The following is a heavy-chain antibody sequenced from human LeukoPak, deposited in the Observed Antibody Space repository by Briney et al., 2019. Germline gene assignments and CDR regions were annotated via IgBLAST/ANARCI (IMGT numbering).Heavy chain of an antibody. J-gene: IGHJ5*02. Sequence: PGGSLRLSGAASRFTFSTYAMNWVRQAPGKGLEWVAVISYDGGKKYYADSVKGRFTISRDNSKNTLYLQMNSLRIEDTAVYYCARGGDSSTWYYWFDPWGQGTLVTVSS. CDR1: RFTFSTYA. CDR2: ISYDGGKK. CDR3: ARGGDSSTWYYWFDP. V-gene: IGHV3-30*01. D-gene: IGHD6-13*01.